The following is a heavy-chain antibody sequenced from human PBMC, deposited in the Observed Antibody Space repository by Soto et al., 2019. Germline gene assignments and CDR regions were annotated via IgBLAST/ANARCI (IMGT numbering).Heavy chain of an antibody. D-gene: IGHD6-13*01. J-gene: IGHJ3*02. CDR1: GYTFTSYY. V-gene: IGHV1-46*01. CDR2: INPSGGST. Sequence: ASVKVSCKASGYTFTSYYMHWVRQAPGQGLEWMGIINPSGGSTSYAQKFQGRVTMTRDTSTSTVYMELSSLRSEDTAVYYCDRERAHSSSYDAFDIWGQGTMVTVSS. CDR3: DRERAHSSSYDAFDI.